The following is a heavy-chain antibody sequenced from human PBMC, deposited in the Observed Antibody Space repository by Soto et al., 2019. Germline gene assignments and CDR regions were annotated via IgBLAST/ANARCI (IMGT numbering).Heavy chain of an antibody. CDR2: IIPIFGTA. J-gene: IGHJ5*02. Sequence: ASVKVSCKASGGTFSSYAISWVRQAPGQGLEWMGGIIPIFGTANYAQKFQGRVTITADKSTSTAYMELSSLRSEDTAVYYCARDSLAITGTTRSTFDPWGQGXLVTVSS. V-gene: IGHV1-69*06. CDR1: GGTFSSYA. D-gene: IGHD1-7*01. CDR3: ARDSLAITGTTRSTFDP.